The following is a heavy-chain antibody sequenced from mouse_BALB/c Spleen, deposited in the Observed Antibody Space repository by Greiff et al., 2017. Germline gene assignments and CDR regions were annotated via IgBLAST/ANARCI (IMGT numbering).Heavy chain of an antibody. CDR1: GFTFSSFG. V-gene: IGHV5-17*02. J-gene: IGHJ3*01. CDR2: ISSGSSTI. Sequence: EVMLVESGGGLVQPGGSRKLSCAASGFTFSSFGMHWVRQAPEKGLEWVAYISSGSSTIYYADTVKGRFTISRDNPKNTLFLQMTSLRSEDTAMYYCARGGKCHPAYWGQGTLVTVSA. CDR3: ARGGKCHPAY.